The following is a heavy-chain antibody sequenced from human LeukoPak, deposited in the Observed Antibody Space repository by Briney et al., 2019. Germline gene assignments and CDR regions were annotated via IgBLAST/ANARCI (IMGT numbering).Heavy chain of an antibody. CDR1: GYTFTSYD. CDR2: MNPNSGNT. CDR3: ARGALLLWFGESNMGNWFDP. V-gene: IGHV1-8*01. D-gene: IGHD3-10*01. Sequence: GASVRVSCKASGYTFTSYDINWVRQATGQGLEWMGWMNPNSGNTGYAQKFQGRVTMTRNTSISTAYMELSSLRSEDTAVYYCARGALLLWFGESNMGNWFDPWGQGTLVTVSS. J-gene: IGHJ5*02.